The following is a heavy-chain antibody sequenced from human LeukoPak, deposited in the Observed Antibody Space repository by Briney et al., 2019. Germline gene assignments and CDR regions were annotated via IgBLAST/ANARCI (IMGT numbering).Heavy chain of an antibody. CDR1: GASISSYY. CDR2: IYHRGST. Sequence: PSETLSLTCTVSGASISSYYWSWIRQPPGKGLEWIGYIYHRGSTNYNPSLKSRVTISVDTSKNQFSLKLSSVTAADTAVYYCARHRQYPDTSEPDYWGQGTLVTVSS. CDR3: ARHRQYPDTSEPDY. D-gene: IGHD3-22*01. V-gene: IGHV4-59*01. J-gene: IGHJ4*02.